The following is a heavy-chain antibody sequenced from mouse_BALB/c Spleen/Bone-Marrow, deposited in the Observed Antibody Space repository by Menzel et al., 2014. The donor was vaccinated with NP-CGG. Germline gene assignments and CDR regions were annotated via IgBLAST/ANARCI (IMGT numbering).Heavy chain of an antibody. J-gene: IGHJ3*01. CDR1: GYTFTTYW. Sequence: QVQLQQSGAELVKPGASVKLSCRASGYTFTTYWMHWVKQRPGQGLEWIGEINPSNGRTNYNEKFKSQATLTVDKSSSTAYMQLSSLTSEDYAVDYGARDYWYDAGFGGFVYWGQGTPVSVSA. V-gene: IGHV1S81*02. CDR3: ARDYWYDAGFGGFVY. CDR2: INPSNGRT. D-gene: IGHD2-14*01.